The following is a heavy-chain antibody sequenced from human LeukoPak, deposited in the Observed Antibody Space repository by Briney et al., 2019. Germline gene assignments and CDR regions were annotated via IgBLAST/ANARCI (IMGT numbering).Heavy chain of an antibody. J-gene: IGHJ5*02. D-gene: IGHD4-23*01. Sequence: GGSLRLSCAASGFSFSSYAMHWVRQAPGKGLEWVALISYDGSNKYYADSVKGRFTISRDNSKNTLYLQMNSLRVEDTAVYYCARGSTVVWKPPFDPWGQGTLVTVSS. CDR1: GFSFSSYA. CDR3: ARGSTVVWKPPFDP. CDR2: ISYDGSNK. V-gene: IGHV3-30*03.